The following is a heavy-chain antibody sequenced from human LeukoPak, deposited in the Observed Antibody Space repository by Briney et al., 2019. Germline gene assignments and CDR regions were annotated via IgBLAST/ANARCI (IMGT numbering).Heavy chain of an antibody. D-gene: IGHD3-10*01. CDR2: ISGSGRTT. Sequence: GGSLRLSCAASGFTFSSYAMTWVRQAPGKGMEWVSGISGSGRTTYYADSVKGRFTSSSDNSKNTLNLQMNILRAEDTAVYYCAKVTDPDQWFGEFMIDYWGQGTLVTVSS. J-gene: IGHJ4*02. CDR1: GFTFSSYA. CDR3: AKVTDPDQWFGEFMIDY. V-gene: IGHV3-23*01.